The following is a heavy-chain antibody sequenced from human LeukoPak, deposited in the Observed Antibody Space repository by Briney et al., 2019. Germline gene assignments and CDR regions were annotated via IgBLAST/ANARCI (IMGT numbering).Heavy chain of an antibody. D-gene: IGHD3-3*01. Sequence: PSETLSLTCTVSGGSISSSSYYWGWIRQPPGKGLEWIGSIYHSGSTYYNPSLKSRVTISVDTSKNQFSLKLSSVTAADTAVYYCARSSLPFLEWGNWFDPWGQGTLVTVSS. CDR2: IYHSGST. J-gene: IGHJ5*02. V-gene: IGHV4-39*01. CDR3: ARSSLPFLEWGNWFDP. CDR1: GGSISSSSYY.